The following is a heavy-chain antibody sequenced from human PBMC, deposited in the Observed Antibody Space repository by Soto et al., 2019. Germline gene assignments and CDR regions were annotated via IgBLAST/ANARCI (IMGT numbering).Heavy chain of an antibody. CDR3: ARTKYYGSGRPRVPFDY. Sequence: GASVKVSCKASGYTFTSYDINWVRQATGEGLEWMGWMNPNSGNTGYAQKFQGRVTMTRNTSISTAYMELSSLRSEDTAVYYCARTKYYGSGRPRVPFDYWGQGTLVTSPQ. CDR2: MNPNSGNT. D-gene: IGHD3-10*01. V-gene: IGHV1-8*01. CDR1: GYTFTSYD. J-gene: IGHJ4*02.